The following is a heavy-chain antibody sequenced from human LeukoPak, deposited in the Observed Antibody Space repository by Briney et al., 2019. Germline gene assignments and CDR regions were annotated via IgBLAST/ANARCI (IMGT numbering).Heavy chain of an antibody. CDR1: GFTLRSYT. CDR2: IGISSNKI. Sequence: PGGSLRLSCAASGFTLRSYTMNWVRQAPGKGLEWVSSIGISSNKIYYADSVKGRFIISRDNAKNSVYLQMSSLRAEDTAVYYCARGEWGALTNDYWGQGTLVTVSS. CDR3: ARGEWGALTNDY. J-gene: IGHJ4*02. V-gene: IGHV3-21*01. D-gene: IGHD3-16*01.